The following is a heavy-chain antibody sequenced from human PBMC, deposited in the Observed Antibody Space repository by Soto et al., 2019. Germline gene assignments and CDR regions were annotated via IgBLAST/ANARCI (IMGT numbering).Heavy chain of an antibody. V-gene: IGHV3-23*01. J-gene: IGHJ4*02. CDR1: GLTFSNYA. CDR2: MSGSSSTT. D-gene: IGHD6-13*01. CDR3: AKDVSVAAADYYFDY. Sequence: GGSLRLSCATSGLTFSNYAMSWVRQAPGGGLEWVSSMSGSSSTTYYADSVRGRFTISRDRSKNTLYLQMNSLGAEDTAVYYCAKDVSVAAADYYFDYWGQGTLVTVSS.